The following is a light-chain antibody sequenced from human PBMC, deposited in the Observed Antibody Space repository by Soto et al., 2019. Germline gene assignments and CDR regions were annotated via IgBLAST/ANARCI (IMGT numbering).Light chain of an antibody. Sequence: EIVMTQSPAILSVSPGERATLSCRAGQSVASRLAWYQHTPGQAPRLLIYGASTRATDIPARFSGSGSGTEFTLTITSLQSEDFAVYYCQQYNDWPRTFGQGTKVDI. CDR3: QQYNDWPRT. V-gene: IGKV3-15*01. CDR1: QSVASR. CDR2: GAS. J-gene: IGKJ1*01.